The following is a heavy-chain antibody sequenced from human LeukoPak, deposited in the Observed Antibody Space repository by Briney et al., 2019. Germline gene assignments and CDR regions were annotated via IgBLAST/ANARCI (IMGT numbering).Heavy chain of an antibody. CDR3: ATGVVAVAGNDY. D-gene: IGHD6-19*01. CDR1: GYTLTESS. CDR2: FDPEDGET. Sequence: ASVKVSCKVSGYTLTESSMHWVRQAPGKGLEWLGGFDPEDGETIYAQKFQGRVTMTEDTSTDTAYMELSSLRSEDTAVYYCATGVVAVAGNDYWGQGTLVTVSS. V-gene: IGHV1-24*01. J-gene: IGHJ4*02.